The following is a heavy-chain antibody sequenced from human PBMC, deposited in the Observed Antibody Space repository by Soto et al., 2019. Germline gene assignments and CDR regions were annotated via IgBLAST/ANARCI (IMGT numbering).Heavy chain of an antibody. CDR2: INPSGGST. Sequence: QVQLVQSGAEVKKPGASVKVSCKASGYTFTSYYMHWVRQAPGQGLEWMGIINPSGGSTSYAQKFQGRVTMTRDTSTSTVYMELSSLRSEDTAVYYCASSGYGEKPRGMGFDYWGHGPLVTVSS. D-gene: IGHD3-16*01. J-gene: IGHJ4*01. CDR1: GYTFTSYY. V-gene: IGHV1-46*03. CDR3: ASSGYGEKPRGMGFDY.